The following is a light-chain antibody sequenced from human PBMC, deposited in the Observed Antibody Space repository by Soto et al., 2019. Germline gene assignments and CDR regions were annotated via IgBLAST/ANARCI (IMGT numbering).Light chain of an antibody. CDR2: GAS. V-gene: IGKV3-15*01. CDR3: QQYIDWPLT. J-gene: IGKJ4*01. CDR1: QSVGAS. Sequence: EIVMTQSPATLSASPGERATLSCRASQSVGASLAWYQKKRGQAARLLIHGASTTFTGVPARFSGSGSGTEFTLTIRSLQSEDFAVYYCQQYIDWPLTFGGGTKVEIK.